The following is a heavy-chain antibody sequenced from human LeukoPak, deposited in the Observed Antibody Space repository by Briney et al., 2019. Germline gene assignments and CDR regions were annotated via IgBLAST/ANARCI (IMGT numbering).Heavy chain of an antibody. V-gene: IGHV4-38-2*02. CDR1: GYSISSGYY. Sequence: PSETLSLTCTVSGYSISSGYYWGWIRQPPGKGLEWIGSIYHSGSTYYNPSLKSRVTISVDKSKNQFSLKLSSVTAADTAVYYCAKWIQLAFDPWGQGTLVTVSS. D-gene: IGHD5-18*01. J-gene: IGHJ5*02. CDR2: IYHSGST. CDR3: AKWIQLAFDP.